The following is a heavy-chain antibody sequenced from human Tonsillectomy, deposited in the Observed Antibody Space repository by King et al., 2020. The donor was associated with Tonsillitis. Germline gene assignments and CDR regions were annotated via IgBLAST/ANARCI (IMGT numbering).Heavy chain of an antibody. CDR1: GGTFSSYA. CDR2: IIPLRGIA. Sequence: QLVQSGAEVKKPGSSLKVSCKASGGTFSSYAISWVRQAPGQWLDWMGRIIPLRGIAIYAQKFQGIVTITADKSTSTAYMELMRLRSEDTAVYFCAWSGYSGYDYPYWGQGTLVTVSS. D-gene: IGHD5-12*01. J-gene: IGHJ4*02. V-gene: IGHV1-69*04. CDR3: AWSGYSGYDYPY.